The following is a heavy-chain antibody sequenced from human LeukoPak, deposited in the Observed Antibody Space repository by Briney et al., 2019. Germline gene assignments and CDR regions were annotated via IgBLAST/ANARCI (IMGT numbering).Heavy chain of an antibody. Sequence: GGSLRLSCAASGFNFSSYAMHWVRQAPGEGLEWVGLISYGGIDKSYADSVKGRFTISRDSSKRTLYLQMNSLRAEDTAMYYCATDTVNPYYFDNWGQGTLVTVSS. V-gene: IGHV3-30*04. CDR2: ISYGGIDK. CDR1: GFNFSSYA. J-gene: IGHJ4*02. CDR3: ATDTVNPYYFDN. D-gene: IGHD4-17*01.